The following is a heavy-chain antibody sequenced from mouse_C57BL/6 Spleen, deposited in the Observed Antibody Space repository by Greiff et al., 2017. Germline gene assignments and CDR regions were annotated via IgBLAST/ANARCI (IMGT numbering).Heavy chain of an antibody. CDR2: INPCDGGT. CDR1: GYTFTSYW. J-gene: IGHJ4*01. V-gene: IGHV1-53*01. Sequence: QVQLQQPGTELVKPGASVKLSCKASGYTFTSYWMHWVKQRPGQGLEWIGNINPCDGGTNYNEKFKSKATLTVDTYYSTAYMQLSSLTSEDSAVYSGASDGEYYAMDYWGQGTTVTVSS. CDR3: ASDGEYYAMDY.